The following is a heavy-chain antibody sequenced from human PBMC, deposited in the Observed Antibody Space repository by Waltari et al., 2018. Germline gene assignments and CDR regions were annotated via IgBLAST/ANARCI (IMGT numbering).Heavy chain of an antibody. J-gene: IGHJ4*02. CDR1: GFTFGDYA. V-gene: IGHV3-49*04. CDR3: TPSPYSSGWYYDYFFDY. Sequence: EVQLVESGGGLVQPGRSLRLSCTASGFTFGDYAMSWVRQAPGTGLEWVGFIRSKEYGGKTEYAAYVKGRLTISRDDSKSIAYLKMNSLKTEDTAVYYWTPSPYSSGWYYDYFFDYWGQGTLVTVSS. D-gene: IGHD6-19*01. CDR2: IRSKEYGGKT.